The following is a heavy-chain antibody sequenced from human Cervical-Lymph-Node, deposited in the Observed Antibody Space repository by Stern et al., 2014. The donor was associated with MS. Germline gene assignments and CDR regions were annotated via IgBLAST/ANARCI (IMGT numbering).Heavy chain of an antibody. Sequence: QVQLQESGPGLVKPSGTLSLTCAVSGGSISNTNWWGWVRQTPGMGLEWIGEIYHSGTTNFSPSLKRRVTMSVEKPKIQFPLELKSVTAADTAVYYCARVHSGYNWFDYWGQGTLVTVSS. CDR1: GGSISNTNW. CDR3: ARVHSGYNWFDY. V-gene: IGHV4-4*02. D-gene: IGHD5-12*01. CDR2: IYHSGTT. J-gene: IGHJ4*02.